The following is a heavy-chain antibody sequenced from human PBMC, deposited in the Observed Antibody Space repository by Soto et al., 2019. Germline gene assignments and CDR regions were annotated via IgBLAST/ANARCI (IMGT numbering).Heavy chain of an antibody. V-gene: IGHV3-23*01. D-gene: IGHD3-22*01. Sequence: GGSLRLSCAASGFTFSSYAMSWVRQAPGKGLEWVSAISGSGGSTYYADSVKGRFTISRDNSKNTLYLQMNSLRAEDTAVYYCAKGYYYDSSGENGDYFDYWRQGTLVTVSS. CDR3: AKGYYYDSSGENGDYFDY. J-gene: IGHJ4*02. CDR2: ISGSGGST. CDR1: GFTFSSYA.